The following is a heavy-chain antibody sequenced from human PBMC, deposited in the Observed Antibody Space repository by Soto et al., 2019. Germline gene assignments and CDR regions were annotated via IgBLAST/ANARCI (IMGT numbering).Heavy chain of an antibody. CDR2: INHSGST. CDR1: GGSFSGYY. CDR3: AILRGGTSYGRDV. J-gene: IGHJ6*02. D-gene: IGHD3-16*01. V-gene: IGHV4-34*01. Sequence: PSETLSLTCAVYGGSFSGYYWSWIRQPPGKGLEWIGEINHSGSTNYNPSLKSRVAISVDTSTNQFSRKLSSVTAADTAVYYCAILRGGTSYGRDVWGQGTTVTVSS.